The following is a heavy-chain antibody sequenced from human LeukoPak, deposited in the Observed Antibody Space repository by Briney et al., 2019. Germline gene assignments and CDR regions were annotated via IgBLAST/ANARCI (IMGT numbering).Heavy chain of an antibody. CDR1: GDSISSYY. V-gene: IGHV4-4*07. CDR2: IYTSGST. Sequence: SETLSLTCTVSGDSISSYYWSWIRQPAGKGLEWIGRIYTSGSTNYNPSLKSRVTMSVDTSKNQFSLKLSSVTAADTAVYYCATPDCSSTSCYEGDASDIWGQGTMVTVSS. D-gene: IGHD2-2*01. CDR3: ATPDCSSTSCYEGDASDI. J-gene: IGHJ3*02.